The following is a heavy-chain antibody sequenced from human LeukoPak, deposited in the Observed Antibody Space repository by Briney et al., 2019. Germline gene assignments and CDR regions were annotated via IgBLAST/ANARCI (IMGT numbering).Heavy chain of an antibody. Sequence: GASVKVSCKASGYTFTSYGISWVRQAPGQGLEWMGWISAYNGNTNYAQKLQGRVTMTTDTSTSTAYMELRSLRSDDTAVYYCARALGEAGIVVVPAADYGYWGQGTLVTVSS. V-gene: IGHV1-18*01. CDR2: ISAYNGNT. CDR3: ARALGEAGIVVVPAADYGY. J-gene: IGHJ4*02. CDR1: GYTFTSYG. D-gene: IGHD2-2*01.